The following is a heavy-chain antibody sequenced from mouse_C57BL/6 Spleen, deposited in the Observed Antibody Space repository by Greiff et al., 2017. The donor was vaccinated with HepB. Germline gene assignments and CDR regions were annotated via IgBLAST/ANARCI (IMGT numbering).Heavy chain of an antibody. V-gene: IGHV5-17*01. J-gene: IGHJ1*03. CDR2: IRSGSSTI. Sequence: EVQRVESGGGLVKPGGSLKLSCAASGFTFSDYGMHWVRQAPEKGLEWVAYIRSGSSTIYYADTVKGRFTISRDNAKNTPFLQMTSLRSEDTAMYYCARQGLRYPWYFDVWGTGTTVTVSS. CDR1: GFTFSDYG. CDR3: ARQGLRYPWYFDV. D-gene: IGHD1-1*01.